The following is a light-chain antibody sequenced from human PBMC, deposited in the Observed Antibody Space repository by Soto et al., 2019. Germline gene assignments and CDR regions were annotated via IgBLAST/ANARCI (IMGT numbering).Light chain of an antibody. V-gene: IGKV1-5*01. J-gene: IGKJ1*01. CDR1: QSISSW. CDR2: DAS. CDR3: QQYNSATWT. Sequence: DIQMTQSPSTLSASVGDRVTITCRASQSISSWLAWYQQKPGKAPKLLIYDASSLESGVTSRFSGSGSGTEFTITISSLQPDDFATYCCQQYNSATWTFGQGTKVEIK.